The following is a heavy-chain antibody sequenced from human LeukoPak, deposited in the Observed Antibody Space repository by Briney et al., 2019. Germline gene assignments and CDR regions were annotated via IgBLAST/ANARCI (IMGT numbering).Heavy chain of an antibody. D-gene: IGHD5-18*01. CDR2: IYSTWNT. V-gene: IGHV4-30-4*01. CDR3: ARDSYSYGYGGFDY. CDR1: GGSISSGDRY. Sequence: PSQTLSLTCTVSGGSISSGDRYWSWIRHSPGKGLEWIGYIYSTWNTYYNPSLKSRVIISVDTSKNQFSLELNSVTAADTAVYYCARDSYSYGYGGFDYWGQGILVTVSS. J-gene: IGHJ4*02.